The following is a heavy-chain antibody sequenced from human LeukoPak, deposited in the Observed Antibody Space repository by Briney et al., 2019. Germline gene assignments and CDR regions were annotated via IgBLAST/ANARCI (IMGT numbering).Heavy chain of an antibody. Sequence: PGGSLRLSCAASGFTLSSYTMNWVRQAPGKGLEWVSYISSGNSNIYYADSVKGRFTISRDNAKNSLYLQMSSLRSEDTAVYYCATGGGNWNDLNYFDYWGQGTLVTVSS. J-gene: IGHJ4*02. V-gene: IGHV3-48*01. D-gene: IGHD1-1*01. CDR3: ATGGGNWNDLNYFDY. CDR2: ISSGNSNI. CDR1: GFTLSSYT.